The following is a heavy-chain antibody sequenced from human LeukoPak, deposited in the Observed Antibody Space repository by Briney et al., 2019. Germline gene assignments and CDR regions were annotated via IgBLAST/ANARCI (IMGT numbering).Heavy chain of an antibody. V-gene: IGHV3-48*01. CDR1: GFTFSSYS. D-gene: IGHD2/OR15-2a*01. CDR2: ISSSSSTI. Sequence: HPGGSLRLSCAASGFTFSSYSMNWVRQAPGKGLEWVSYISSSSSTIYYADSVKGRFTISRDNAKNSLYLQMNSLRAEDTAVYYCARAALEYPSEVDYWGQGTLVTVSS. J-gene: IGHJ4*02. CDR3: ARAALEYPSEVDY.